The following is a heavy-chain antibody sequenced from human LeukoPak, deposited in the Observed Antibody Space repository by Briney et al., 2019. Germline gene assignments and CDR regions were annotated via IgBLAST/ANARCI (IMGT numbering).Heavy chain of an antibody. Sequence: PSETLSLTCTVSGGSISSGDYYWSWIRQPPGKGLEWIGYIYYSGSTYYNPSLKSRVTISVDTSKNQFSLKLSSVTAADTAVYYCARERGLGYCSSTSCYPGDNWFDPWGQGTLVTVSS. CDR3: ARERGLGYCSSTSCYPGDNWFDP. V-gene: IGHV4-30-4*01. CDR1: GGSISSGDYY. CDR2: IYYSGST. J-gene: IGHJ5*02. D-gene: IGHD2-2*01.